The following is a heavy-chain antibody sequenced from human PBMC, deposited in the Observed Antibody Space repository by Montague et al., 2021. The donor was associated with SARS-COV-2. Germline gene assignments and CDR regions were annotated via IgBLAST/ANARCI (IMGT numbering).Heavy chain of an antibody. Sequence: SETLSLTCTVSGGSISSSSYYWGWIRQPQGKGLEWIGSIYYSGSTYYNPSLKSRVTISVDTSKNQFSLRLSSVTAADTAVYYCARHGLAGITIFGVVTPRDGFDVWGQGTMVTVSS. CDR2: IYYSGST. D-gene: IGHD3-3*01. J-gene: IGHJ3*01. V-gene: IGHV4-39*01. CDR3: ARHGLAGITIFGVVTPRDGFDV. CDR1: GGSISSSSYY.